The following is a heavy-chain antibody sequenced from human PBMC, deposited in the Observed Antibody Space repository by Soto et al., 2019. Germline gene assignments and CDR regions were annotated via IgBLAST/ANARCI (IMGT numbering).Heavy chain of an antibody. J-gene: IGHJ4*02. CDR2: INPSDGGT. V-gene: IGHV1-46*03. Sequence: ASVKVSCKASGNTFTTYYVHWVRQAPGQGLEWMGVINPSDGGTSYAQKFQGRVTMTRDTSTSTAYMELSSLRSEDTAMYYGARRAYCSGSSCPLGFDYWGQGTLVTVSS. D-gene: IGHD2-15*01. CDR1: GNTFTTYY. CDR3: ARRAYCSGSSCPLGFDY.